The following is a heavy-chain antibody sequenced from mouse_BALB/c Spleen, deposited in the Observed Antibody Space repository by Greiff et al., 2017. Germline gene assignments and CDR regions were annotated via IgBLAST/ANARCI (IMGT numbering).Heavy chain of an antibody. Sequence: VQLQQSGPELVKPGASVKISCKASGYSFTGYFMNWVKQSHGKSLEWIGRINPYNGDTFYNQKFKGKATLTVDKSSSTAHMELLSLTSEDSAVYYCRRGYRYDQGLTYAMDYWGQGTSVTVSS. D-gene: IGHD2-14*01. J-gene: IGHJ4*01. CDR1: GYSFTGYF. CDR3: RRGYRYDQGLTYAMDY. CDR2: INPYNGDT. V-gene: IGHV1-37*01.